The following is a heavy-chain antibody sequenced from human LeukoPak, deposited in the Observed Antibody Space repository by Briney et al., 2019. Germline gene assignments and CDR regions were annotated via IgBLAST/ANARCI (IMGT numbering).Heavy chain of an antibody. CDR1: GFTFSSYG. V-gene: IGHV3-30*18. J-gene: IGHJ4*02. CDR2: ISYDGSNK. Sequence: PGGSLRLSCAASGFTFSSYGMPWVRQAPGKGLEWVAVISYDGSNKYYADSVKGRFTISRDNSKNTLYLQMNSLRAEDTALYYCAKDQAARPYYFDYWGQGTLVTVSS. D-gene: IGHD6-6*01. CDR3: AKDQAARPYYFDY.